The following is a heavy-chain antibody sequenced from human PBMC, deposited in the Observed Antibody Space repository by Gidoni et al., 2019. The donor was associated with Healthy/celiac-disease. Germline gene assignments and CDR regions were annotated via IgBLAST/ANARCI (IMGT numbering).Heavy chain of an antibody. CDR1: GGPIRRVGYY. J-gene: IGHJ5*02. CDR3: ARAPIIAAAGTGWFDP. Sequence: QVQLQESGPGLVKPSQTLSLTCPVSGGPIRRVGYYWSWIRQHPGKGLEWIGYIYYSGSTYYNPSLKSRVTISVDTSKNQFSLKLSSVTAADTAVYYCARAPIIAAAGTGWFDPWGQGTLVTVSS. D-gene: IGHD6-13*01. V-gene: IGHV4-31*03. CDR2: IYYSGST.